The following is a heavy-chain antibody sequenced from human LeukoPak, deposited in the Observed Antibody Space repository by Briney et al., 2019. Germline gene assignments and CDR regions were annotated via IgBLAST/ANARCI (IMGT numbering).Heavy chain of an antibody. Sequence: ASETLSLTCAVYGGSFSGYYWSWIRQPPGKGLEWIGEINHSGSTNYNPSLKSRVTISVDTSKNQFSLKLSSVTAADTAVYYCARGHSKSGLRYFDKGYAFDIWGQGTMVTVSS. D-gene: IGHD3-9*01. CDR1: GGSFSGYY. CDR2: INHSGST. V-gene: IGHV4-34*01. CDR3: ARGHSKSGLRYFDKGYAFDI. J-gene: IGHJ3*02.